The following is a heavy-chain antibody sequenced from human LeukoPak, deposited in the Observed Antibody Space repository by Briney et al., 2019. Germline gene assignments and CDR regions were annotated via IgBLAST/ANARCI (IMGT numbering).Heavy chain of an antibody. CDR2: INPSGGST. CDR3: ARDFMTTVTTGYYYYMDV. Sequence: ASVKVSCKSSGYTFTSYYIHWVRQAPGQGLEWMGIINPSGGSTSYAQKFQGRVTMTRDMSTNTVYMELSSLRSEDTAVYYCARDFMTTVTTGYYYYMDVWGKGTTVTVSS. V-gene: IGHV1-46*01. D-gene: IGHD4-17*01. J-gene: IGHJ6*03. CDR1: GYTFTSYY.